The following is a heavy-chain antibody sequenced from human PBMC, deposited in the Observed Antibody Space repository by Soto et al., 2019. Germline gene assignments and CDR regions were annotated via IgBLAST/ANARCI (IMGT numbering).Heavy chain of an antibody. CDR2: ITYDGSTK. Sequence: GGSLRLSCAASGLSFGDDALHWVRQAPGTGLEWVAVITYDGSTKNYADSVRGRFTISRDNSKSTLYLHMDSLITDDTAVYYCARDVGTQMDFWSTSGMDVWGQGTTVTVSS. CDR3: ARDVGTQMDFWSTSGMDV. V-gene: IGHV3-30-3*01. D-gene: IGHD3-3*01. J-gene: IGHJ6*02. CDR1: GLSFGDDA.